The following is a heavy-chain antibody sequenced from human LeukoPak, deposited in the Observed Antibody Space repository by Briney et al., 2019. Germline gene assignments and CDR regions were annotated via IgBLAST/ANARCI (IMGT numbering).Heavy chain of an antibody. J-gene: IGHJ4*02. V-gene: IGHV3-53*01. Sequence: GGSLRLSCAASGFTVSSNYMSWVRQAPGKGLEWVSVIYSGGSTYYADSVKGRSTISRDNSKNTLYLQMNSLRAEDTAVYYCARDLRAQYPYSSSWYNYFDYWGQGTLVTVSS. CDR2: IYSGGST. CDR3: ARDLRAQYPYSSSWYNYFDY. D-gene: IGHD6-13*01. CDR1: GFTVSSNY.